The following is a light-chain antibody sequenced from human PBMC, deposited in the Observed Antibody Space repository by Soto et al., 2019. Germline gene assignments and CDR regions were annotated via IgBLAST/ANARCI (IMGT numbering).Light chain of an antibody. V-gene: IGKV4-1*01. CDR2: WAS. CDR3: QQHYATPPT. J-gene: IGKJ1*01. Sequence: DIVMTQSPDSLAVSLGERATINCKSTQSVLYSSNNKNYLAWYQQKPGQPPKLLIYWASIRESGVPDRFSGSGSGTDFTLTISSLQAEDVAVFYCQQHYATPPTF. CDR1: QSVLYSSNNKNY.